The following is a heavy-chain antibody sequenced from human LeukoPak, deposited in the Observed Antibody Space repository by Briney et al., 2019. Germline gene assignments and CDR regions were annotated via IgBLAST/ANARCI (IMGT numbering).Heavy chain of an antibody. CDR2: IYYSGYT. CDR1: GGSISSSSYY. Sequence: SETLSFTCTVSGGSISSSSYYWGWIRQPPGKGLEWIGSIYYSGYTYYNASVESRVTISVDTSKNQFSLKLSSVTAADTAVYYCAKHYMGSYDNRGLDYWGQGILVTVSS. V-gene: IGHV4-39*01. D-gene: IGHD3-10*01. CDR3: AKHYMGSYDNRGLDY. J-gene: IGHJ4*02.